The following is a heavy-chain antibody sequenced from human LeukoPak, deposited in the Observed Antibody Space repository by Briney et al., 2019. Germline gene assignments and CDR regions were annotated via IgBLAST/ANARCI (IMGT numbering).Heavy chain of an antibody. CDR3: VKGYCSSISCYGDC. CDR1: GFTFSSYA. J-gene: IGHJ4*02. D-gene: IGHD2-2*01. CDR2: ISSNGGST. V-gene: IGHV3-64D*09. Sequence: GGSLRLSCSASGFTFSSYAMHWVRQAPGKGLEYVSAISSNGGSTYYADSVKGRFTISRDNSKNTLYPQMSSLRAEDTAVYYCVKGYCSSISCYGDCWGQGTLVTVSS.